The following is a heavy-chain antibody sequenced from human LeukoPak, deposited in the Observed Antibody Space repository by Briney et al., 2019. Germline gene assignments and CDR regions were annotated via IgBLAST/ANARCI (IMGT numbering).Heavy chain of an antibody. CDR1: GFTFSSYS. CDR2: VSSSSSYI. Sequence: GGSLRLCCAASGFTFSSYSMNWVRQAPGKGLEWVSSVSSSSSYIYYADSVKGRFTISRDNAKNSLYLQMNSLRAEDTALYYCVRGPNCGGDCYSSDAFDIWGQGTMVTVSS. D-gene: IGHD2-21*02. V-gene: IGHV3-21*01. J-gene: IGHJ3*02. CDR3: VRGPNCGGDCYSSDAFDI.